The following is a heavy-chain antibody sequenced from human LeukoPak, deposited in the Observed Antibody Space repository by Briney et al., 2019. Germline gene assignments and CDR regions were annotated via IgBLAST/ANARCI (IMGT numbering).Heavy chain of an antibody. J-gene: IGHJ5*02. Sequence: PSETLSLTCAVYGGSFSSYYWSWIRQPPGKGLEWLGYIYYSGSTNYNPSLKSRVTISVDTSKNQFSLKLSSVTAADTAVYYCAAYLRTAARNWFDPWGQGTLVTVSS. D-gene: IGHD6-13*01. CDR3: AAYLRTAARNWFDP. CDR1: GGSFSSYY. CDR2: IYYSGST. V-gene: IGHV4-59*01.